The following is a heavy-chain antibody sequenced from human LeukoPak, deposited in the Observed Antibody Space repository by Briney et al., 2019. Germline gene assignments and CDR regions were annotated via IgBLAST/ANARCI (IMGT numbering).Heavy chain of an antibody. V-gene: IGHV3-74*01. D-gene: IGHD1-26*01. J-gene: IGHJ4*02. CDR3: ATTGSGSYYDY. Sequence: GGSLRLSCAASGFSFSSSWMHWVRQVPGKGLEWVSRINDDETSTTYAESVKRRFTISRDNAKNTLFLQMNSLRAEDTAVYYCATTGSGSYYDYWGQGTLVTVSS. CDR1: GFSFSSSW. CDR2: INDDETST.